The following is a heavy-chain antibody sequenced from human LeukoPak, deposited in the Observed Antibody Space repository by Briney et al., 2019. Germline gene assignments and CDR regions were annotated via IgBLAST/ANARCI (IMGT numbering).Heavy chain of an antibody. Sequence: SETLSLTCTVSGGSISSYYWSWIRQPPGKGLESVGRIYYSGSTNYNPSLKSRVTISPDMSKNQFSLKLGSVTAADTAVYYCARDIIRSSGLFDYWGQGTLVTVSS. D-gene: IGHD3-22*01. CDR1: GGSISSYY. J-gene: IGHJ4*02. CDR2: IYYSGST. V-gene: IGHV4-59*01. CDR3: ARDIIRSSGLFDY.